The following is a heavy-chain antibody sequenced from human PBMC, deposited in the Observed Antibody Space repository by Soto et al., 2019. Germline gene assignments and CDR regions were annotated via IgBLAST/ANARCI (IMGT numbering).Heavy chain of an antibody. D-gene: IGHD5-12*01. Sequence: QVQLVESGGGVVQPGRSLRLSCAASGFTFSSYGMHWVRQAPGKGLEWVAVISYDGSNKYYADSVKGRFTISRDNSKNTLYLQMSSLRAEDTAVYYCAKDRGYGWGQGTLVTVSS. V-gene: IGHV3-30*18. CDR2: ISYDGSNK. CDR3: AKDRGYG. CDR1: GFTFSSYG. J-gene: IGHJ4*02.